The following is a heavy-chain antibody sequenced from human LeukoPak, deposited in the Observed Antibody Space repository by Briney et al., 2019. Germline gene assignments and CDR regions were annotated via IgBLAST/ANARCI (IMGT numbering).Heavy chain of an antibody. Sequence: SETLSLTCTASGGSISSGSYYWSWIRQPAGKGLEWIGRIYTSGSTNYNPSLKSRVTISVDTSKNQFSLKLSSVTAADTAVYYCARGDSSGYYHDYFDYWGQGTLVTVSS. D-gene: IGHD3-22*01. CDR3: ARGDSSGYYHDYFDY. J-gene: IGHJ4*02. CDR2: IYTSGST. V-gene: IGHV4-61*02. CDR1: GGSISSGSYY.